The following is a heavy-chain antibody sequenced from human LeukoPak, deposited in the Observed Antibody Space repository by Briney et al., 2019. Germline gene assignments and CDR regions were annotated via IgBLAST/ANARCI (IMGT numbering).Heavy chain of an antibody. D-gene: IGHD5-18*01. CDR2: IRYDGSNK. J-gene: IGHJ4*02. CDR3: ASLDVDTAMADY. CDR1: GFTFSSYG. Sequence: PGGSLRLSCAASGFTFSSYGMHWVRQAPGKGLEWVAFIRYDGSNKYYADSVKGRFTISRDNSKNTLYLQMNSLRAEDTAVYYCASLDVDTAMADYWGQGTLVTVSS. V-gene: IGHV3-30*02.